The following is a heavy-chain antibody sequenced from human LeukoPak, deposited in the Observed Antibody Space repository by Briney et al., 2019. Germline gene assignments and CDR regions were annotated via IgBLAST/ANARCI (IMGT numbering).Heavy chain of an antibody. CDR3: ARVLSGSWDWFDP. D-gene: IGHD3-22*01. V-gene: IGHV3-30-3*01. CDR1: GFTFSGYA. J-gene: IGHJ5*02. CDR2: ISYDGSNK. Sequence: GGSLRLSCAASGFTFSGYAMHWVRQAPGKGLEWVAVISYDGSNKYYADSVKGRFTISRDNPKHPLYLQMNSLRAEDTAVYYCARVLSGSWDWFDPWGQGTLVTVSS.